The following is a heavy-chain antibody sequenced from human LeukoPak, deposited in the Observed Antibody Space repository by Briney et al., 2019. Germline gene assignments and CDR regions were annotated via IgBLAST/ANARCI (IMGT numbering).Heavy chain of an antibody. CDR1: GYTFTSYY. J-gene: IGHJ4*02. CDR2: INPSGGST. Sequence: GASVKVSRKASGYTFTSYYMHWVRQAPGRGLEWMGIINPSGGSTSYAQKFQGRVTMTRDTSTSTVYMELSSLRSEDTAVYYCAREASGYDILTGYYRLNSLFDYWGQGTLVTVSS. V-gene: IGHV1-46*01. CDR3: AREASGYDILTGYYRLNSLFDY. D-gene: IGHD3-9*01.